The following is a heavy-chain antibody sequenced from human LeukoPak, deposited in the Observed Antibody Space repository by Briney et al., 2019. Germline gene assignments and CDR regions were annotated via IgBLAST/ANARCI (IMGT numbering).Heavy chain of an antibody. CDR1: GYTFTSYD. CDR3: AREIAVADFDY. Sequence: ASVKVSCKASGYTFTSYDINWVRQATGQGLEWMGWMNPNSGNTGYAQKFQGRVTITRNTSISTAYMELSSLRSEDTAVYYCAREIAVADFDYWGQGTLVTVSS. D-gene: IGHD6-19*01. J-gene: IGHJ4*02. CDR2: MNPNSGNT. V-gene: IGHV1-8*03.